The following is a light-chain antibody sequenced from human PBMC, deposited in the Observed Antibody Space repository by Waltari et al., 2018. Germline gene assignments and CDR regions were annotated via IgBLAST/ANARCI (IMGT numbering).Light chain of an antibody. CDR3: AAWDDSLSGSHVA. CDR1: SSNIGSNY. J-gene: IGLJ2*01. V-gene: IGLV1-47*01. CDR2: RNN. Sequence: QSVLTQPPSASGTPGQRVTISCSGSSSNIGSNYVYWYQQLPGTAPKVLIYRNNQRPSGFPDRFSGSKSGTSASLAISGLRSEDEADYYCAAWDDSLSGSHVAFGGGTKLTVL.